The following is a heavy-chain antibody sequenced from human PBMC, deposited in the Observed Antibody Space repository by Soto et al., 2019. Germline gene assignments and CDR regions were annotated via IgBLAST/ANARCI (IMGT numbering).Heavy chain of an antibody. D-gene: IGHD5-18*01. Sequence: QVQLQESGPGLVKPSETLSLTSTVSGGSVSSGSYYWSWIRQPPGKGLEWIGYIYYSGSTNYNSSLKSRVTISVDTSKNQFSLKLSSVTAADTAVYYCAGEGYGPYYVYYYAMDVWGQGTTVTVSS. V-gene: IGHV4-61*01. CDR2: IYYSGST. CDR3: AGEGYGPYYVYYYAMDV. CDR1: GGSVSSGSYY. J-gene: IGHJ6*02.